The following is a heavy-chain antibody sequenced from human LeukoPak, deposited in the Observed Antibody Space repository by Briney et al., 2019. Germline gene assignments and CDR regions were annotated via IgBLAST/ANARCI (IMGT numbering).Heavy chain of an antibody. Sequence: GGSLRLSCAASGFTFITYGMHWVRQAPGKGLEWVAVISYDGSDKYYADSVKGRFTISRDNSKNTLYLQMNSLRAEDTAVYYCAKDLSGDALDYWGQGTLVTVSS. V-gene: IGHV3-30*18. D-gene: IGHD5-12*01. CDR1: GFTFITYG. CDR2: ISYDGSDK. J-gene: IGHJ4*02. CDR3: AKDLSGDALDY.